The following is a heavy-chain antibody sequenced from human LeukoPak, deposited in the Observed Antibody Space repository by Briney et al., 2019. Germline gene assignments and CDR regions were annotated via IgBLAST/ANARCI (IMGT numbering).Heavy chain of an antibody. CDR1: GGSISSYY. D-gene: IGHD4-17*01. V-gene: IGHV4-4*07. J-gene: IGHJ6*03. CDR3: ARISTVTTSRAYYYYYHMDV. Sequence: PSETLSLTCTVSGGSISSYYWSWIRQPAGKGLEWIGRIYTSGSTNYNPSLKGRVTMSVDTSKNQFSLKLSSVTAADTAVYYCARISTVTTSRAYYYYYHMDVWGKGTTVTVSS. CDR2: IYTSGST.